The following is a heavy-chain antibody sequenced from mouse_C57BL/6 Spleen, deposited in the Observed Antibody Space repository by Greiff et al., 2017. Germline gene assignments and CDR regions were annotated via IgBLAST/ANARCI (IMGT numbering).Heavy chain of an antibody. CDR3: ARSDSNFWYFDV. J-gene: IGHJ1*03. V-gene: IGHV1-69*01. Sequence: VQLQQPGAELVMPGASVKLSCKASGYTFTSYWMHWVKQRPGQGLEWIGEIDPSDSYTTYNQKFKGKSTLTVDKSSSTAYMQLSSLTSEDSAVYYSARSDSNFWYFDVWGTGTTVTVSS. D-gene: IGHD2-5*01. CDR2: IDPSDSYT. CDR1: GYTFTSYW.